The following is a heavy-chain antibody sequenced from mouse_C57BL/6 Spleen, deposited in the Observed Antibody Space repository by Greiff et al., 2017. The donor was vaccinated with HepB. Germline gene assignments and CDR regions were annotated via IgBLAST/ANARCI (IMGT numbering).Heavy chain of an antibody. CDR2: IDPSDSET. CDR3: ARTTYDYDPYYYAMDY. D-gene: IGHD2-4*01. V-gene: IGHV1-52*01. CDR1: GYTFTSYW. Sequence: QVQLQQPGAELVRPGSSVKLSCKASGYTFTSYWMHWVKQRPIQGLEWIGNIDPSDSETHYNQKFKDKATLTVDKSSSTAYMQLSSLTSEDSAVYYCARTTYDYDPYYYAMDYWGQGTSVTVSS. J-gene: IGHJ4*01.